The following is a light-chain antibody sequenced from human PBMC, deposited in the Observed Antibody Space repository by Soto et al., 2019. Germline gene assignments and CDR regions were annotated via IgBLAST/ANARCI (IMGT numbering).Light chain of an antibody. CDR3: QQYNSYSWT. V-gene: IGKV1-9*01. CDR2: DAS. J-gene: IGKJ1*01. CDR1: QGISSY. Sequence: DIQLTQSPSFLSASVGDRVTITCRASQGISSYLAWYQQKPGKAPKLLIYDASILENGVPSRFSGSGSGSEFTLTISSLQPDDFATYYCQQYNSYSWTFGPGTKVDIK.